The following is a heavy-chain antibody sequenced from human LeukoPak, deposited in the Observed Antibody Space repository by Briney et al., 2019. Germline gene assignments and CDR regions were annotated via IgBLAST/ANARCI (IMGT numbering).Heavy chain of an antibody. CDR1: GFTFDDYA. CDR2: ISWNSGSI. D-gene: IGHD1-14*01. CDR3: AKDIGTLWYYFDY. J-gene: IGHJ4*02. V-gene: IGHV3-9*01. Sequence: PGRSLRLSCAASGFTFDDYAMHWVRQAPGKGLEWVSGISWNSGSIGYADSVKGRFTISRDNAKNSLYLQMNSLRAEGTALYYCAKDIGTLWYYFDYWGQGTLVTVSS.